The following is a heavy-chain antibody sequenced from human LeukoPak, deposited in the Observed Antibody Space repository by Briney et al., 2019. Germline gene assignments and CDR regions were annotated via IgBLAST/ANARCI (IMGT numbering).Heavy chain of an antibody. V-gene: IGHV3-23*01. CDR3: AKAKRNYDFWSGYSNY. CDR2: ISGSGGST. J-gene: IGHJ4*02. Sequence: GGSLRLSCTASGFTFGDYAMSWVRQAPGKGLEWVSAISGSGGSTYYADSVKGRFTISRDNSKNTLYLQMNSLRAEDTAVYYCAKAKRNYDFWSGYSNYWGQGTLVTVSS. CDR1: GFTFGDYA. D-gene: IGHD3-3*01.